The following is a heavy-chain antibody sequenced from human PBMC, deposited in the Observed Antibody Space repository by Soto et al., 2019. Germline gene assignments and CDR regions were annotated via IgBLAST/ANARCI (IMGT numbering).Heavy chain of an antibody. CDR3: ASVDIVATTLSYMDGFMDV. V-gene: IGHV1-69*02. D-gene: IGHD5-12*01. CDR2: IIPILGIA. CDR1: GGTFSSYT. J-gene: IGHJ6*03. Sequence: QVQLVQSGAEVKKPGSSVKVSCKASGGTFSSYTISWVRQAPGQGLEWMGRIIPILGIANYAQKFQGRVTITADKSTSTAYMELSSLRSEDTAVYYCASVDIVATTLSYMDGFMDVWGKGTTVTVSS.